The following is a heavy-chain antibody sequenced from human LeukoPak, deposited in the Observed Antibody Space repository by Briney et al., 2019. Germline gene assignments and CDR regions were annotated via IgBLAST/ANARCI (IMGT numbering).Heavy chain of an antibody. Sequence: PGGSLRLSCAASGFSFSNYAMHWVRQAPGKGLEWVSVISGSGGSTYYADSVKGRFTISRDNSKNTLYLQMNSLRAEDTAVYYCAKAPGPYYYYGMDVWGQGTTVTVSS. CDR1: GFSFSNYA. CDR2: ISGSGGST. CDR3: AKAPGPYYYYGMDV. J-gene: IGHJ6*02. V-gene: IGHV3-23*01.